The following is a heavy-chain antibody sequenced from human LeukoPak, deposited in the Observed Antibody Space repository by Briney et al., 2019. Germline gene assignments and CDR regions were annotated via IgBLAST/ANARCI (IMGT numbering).Heavy chain of an antibody. Sequence: SVKVSCKASGGTFSSYAISWVRQAPGQGLEWMGRIIPILGIANYAQKFQGRVTITADKSTSTAYMELSSLRSEDTAVYYCARGGSGQAYYYYGMDVWGQGTTVTVSS. CDR1: GGTFSSYA. D-gene: IGHD3-10*01. CDR3: ARGGSGQAYYYYGMDV. CDR2: IIPILGIA. V-gene: IGHV1-69*04. J-gene: IGHJ6*02.